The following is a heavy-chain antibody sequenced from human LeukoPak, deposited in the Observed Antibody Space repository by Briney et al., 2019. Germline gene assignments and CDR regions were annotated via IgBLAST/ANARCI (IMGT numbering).Heavy chain of an antibody. Sequence: SGGSLRLSCAASGFTVNSIHMTWVRQAPGKGLEWVSIIYRTGTTYYADSVKGRFTISRDNSKNTLYLQMNNLRADDTAVYYCARQTDSGYDCWGQGTLVTVSS. V-gene: IGHV3-66*04. D-gene: IGHD5-12*01. CDR1: GFTVNSIH. CDR3: ARQTDSGYDC. CDR2: IYRTGTT. J-gene: IGHJ4*02.